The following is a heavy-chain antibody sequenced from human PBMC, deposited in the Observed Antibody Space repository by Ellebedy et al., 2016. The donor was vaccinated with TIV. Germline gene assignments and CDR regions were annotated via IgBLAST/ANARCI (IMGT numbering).Heavy chain of an antibody. CDR1: GGTFSSYA. J-gene: IGHJ6*02. CDR3: ALYLYDYGDYGYYYYGMDV. Sequence: SVKVSCXASGGTFSSYAISWVRQAPGQGLEWMGRIIPILGIANYAQKFQGRVTITADKSTSTAYMELSSLRSEDTAVYYCALYLYDYGDYGYYYYGMDVWGQGTTVTVSS. V-gene: IGHV1-69*04. CDR2: IIPILGIA. D-gene: IGHD4-17*01.